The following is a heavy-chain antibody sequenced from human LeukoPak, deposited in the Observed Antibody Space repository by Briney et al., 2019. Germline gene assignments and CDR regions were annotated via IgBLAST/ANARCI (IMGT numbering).Heavy chain of an antibody. V-gene: IGHV3-23*01. CDR1: GFTFSSYG. J-gene: IGHJ4*02. CDR2: ISGSDSST. Sequence: GGSLRLSCAASGFTFSSYGMSWVRQAPGKGLEWVSGISGSDSSTYYADSVKGRFTISRDNSKNTLYLQMNSLRAEDTAVYYCAKVLRGFTYGKFDYWGQGTLVTLSS. CDR3: AKVLRGFTYGKFDY. D-gene: IGHD5-18*01.